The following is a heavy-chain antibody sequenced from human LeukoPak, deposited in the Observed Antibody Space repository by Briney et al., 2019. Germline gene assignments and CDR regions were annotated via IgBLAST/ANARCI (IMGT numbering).Heavy chain of an antibody. Sequence: GGSPRLSCAASGFTFSSYAMHWVRQAPGKGLEWVAVISYDGSNKYYADSVKGRFTISRDNSKNTLYLQMNSLRAEDTAVYYCARDPYGDYYFDYWGQGTLVTVSS. CDR1: GFTFSSYA. CDR3: ARDPYGDYYFDY. D-gene: IGHD4-17*01. J-gene: IGHJ4*02. V-gene: IGHV3-30-3*01. CDR2: ISYDGSNK.